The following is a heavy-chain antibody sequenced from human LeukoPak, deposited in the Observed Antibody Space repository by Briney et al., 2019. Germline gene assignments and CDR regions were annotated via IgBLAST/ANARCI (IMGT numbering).Heavy chain of an antibody. D-gene: IGHD2-2*01. J-gene: IGHJ5*02. Sequence: GTSVKVSCKASGYTFTSYGISWVRQATGQGLEWMGWMNPNSGNTGYAQKFQGRVTMTRNTSISTAYMELSSLRSEDTAVYYCAGCSSTSCRQYNWFDPWGQGTLVTVSS. CDR3: AGCSSTSCRQYNWFDP. CDR1: GYTFTSYG. CDR2: MNPNSGNT. V-gene: IGHV1-8*02.